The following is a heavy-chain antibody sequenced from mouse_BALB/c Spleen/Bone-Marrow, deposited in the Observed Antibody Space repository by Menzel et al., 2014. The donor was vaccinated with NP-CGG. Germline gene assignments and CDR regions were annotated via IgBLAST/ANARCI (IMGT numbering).Heavy chain of an antibody. CDR3: ARNYYGSSYYAMDY. Sequence: VKLMESGPGLVQPPQSLSITCTVSGFSLTSYGVHWVRQSPGKGLEWLGVIWSGGSTDYNAAFISRLSISKDNSKSQVFFKMNSLQANDTAIYYCARNYYGSSYYAMDYWGQGTSVTVSS. D-gene: IGHD1-1*01. V-gene: IGHV2-2*02. J-gene: IGHJ4*01. CDR2: IWSGGST. CDR1: GFSLTSYG.